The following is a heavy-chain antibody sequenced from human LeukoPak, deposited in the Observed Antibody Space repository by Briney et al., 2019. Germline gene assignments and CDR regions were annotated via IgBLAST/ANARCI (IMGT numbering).Heavy chain of an antibody. CDR2: ISHDGSNK. J-gene: IGHJ4*02. CDR3: ARDRCSSTTCNLDY. D-gene: IGHD2-2*01. CDR1: GFTFSNYG. V-gene: IGHV3-30-3*01. Sequence: GGSLRLSCAASGFTFSNYGIHWVRQAPGKGLEWVAVISHDGSNKNYADSVKGRFSISRDNSKNTLYLQMNSLRGEDTAVYYCARDRCSSTTCNLDYWGQGTLVTVSS.